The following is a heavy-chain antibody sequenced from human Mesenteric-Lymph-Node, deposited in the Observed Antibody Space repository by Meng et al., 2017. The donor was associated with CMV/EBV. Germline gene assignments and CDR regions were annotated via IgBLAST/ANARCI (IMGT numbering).Heavy chain of an antibody. CDR3: ARNFTITSDY. J-gene: IGHJ4*02. V-gene: IGHV1-18*01. CDR1: GYTFTNYG. CDR2: ISAYNVYT. Sequence: SSKASGYTFTNYGVSWVRQAPGQGLESMGYISAYNVYTNYAQKCRGRITMNTDTSTNTAHLELTSLTSDDTAVYYCARNFTITSDYWGQGTLVTVSS.